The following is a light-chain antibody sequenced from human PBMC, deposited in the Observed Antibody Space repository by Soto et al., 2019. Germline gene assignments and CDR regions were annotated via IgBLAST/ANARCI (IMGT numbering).Light chain of an antibody. CDR2: GAS. V-gene: IGKV3-20*01. Sequence: EIVLTQSPGTLSLSPGERATLSCRASQSVSSNYLAWYQQKPGQAPRLVIYGASSRATGIPDRFSGSGSETDFTLTISRLEPEDFAVYYCQQYGSSPLYTFGQGTKLEIK. J-gene: IGKJ2*01. CDR3: QQYGSSPLYT. CDR1: QSVSSNY.